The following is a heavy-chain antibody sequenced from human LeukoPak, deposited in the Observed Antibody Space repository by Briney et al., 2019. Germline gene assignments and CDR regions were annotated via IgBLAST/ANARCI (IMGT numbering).Heavy chain of an antibody. CDR1: GLTFSSYD. D-gene: IGHD2-2*01. CDR2: ISSSGETI. J-gene: IGHJ1*01. CDR3: TPPAAGLRRTISTEYFQH. V-gene: IGHV3-48*03. Sequence: PGGSLRLTCAAAGLTFSSYDMYWVRQAPGKGLEWVAYISSSGETIYYAASVKGRFTISRDNATKSLYLRMNSLRVEETAIYYCTPPAAGLRRTISTEYFQHWGQGALVTVSS.